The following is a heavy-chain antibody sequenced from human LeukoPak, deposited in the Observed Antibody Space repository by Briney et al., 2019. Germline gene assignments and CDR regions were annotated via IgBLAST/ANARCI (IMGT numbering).Heavy chain of an antibody. J-gene: IGHJ5*02. CDR1: GYTFTSYG. V-gene: IGHV1-18*01. D-gene: IGHD3-10*01. CDR2: ISAYNGNT. CDR3: ARGVLLWFGELNWFDP. Sequence: ASVKVSCKASGYTFTSYGISWVRQAPGQGLEWMGWISAYNGNTNYAQKLQGRVTMTTDTSTSTAYMELRSLRSDDTAVYYCARGVLLWFGELNWFDPLGPGNPGHRLL.